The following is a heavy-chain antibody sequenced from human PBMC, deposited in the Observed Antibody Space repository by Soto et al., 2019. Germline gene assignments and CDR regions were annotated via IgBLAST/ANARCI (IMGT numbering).Heavy chain of an antibody. CDR1: GFSLSNTGMT. CDR2: IYWHDDK. CDR3: ARSRFEILTGPFDS. V-gene: IGHV2-5*01. D-gene: IGHD3-9*01. Sequence: QITLKESGPALVKPTQTLTLTCTFSGFSLSNTGMTVGWNRQPPGKALEWLALIYWHDDKRYNPSLKNRLTIAKDTSKNQAVLTLTNVGPVDTATYYCARSRFEILTGPFDSWGQGTLVTVSS. J-gene: IGHJ5*01.